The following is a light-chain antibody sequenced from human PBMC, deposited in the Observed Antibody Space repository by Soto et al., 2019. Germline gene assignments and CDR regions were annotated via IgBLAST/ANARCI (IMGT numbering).Light chain of an antibody. CDR3: VQAVQPPRT. J-gene: IGKJ2*01. V-gene: IGKV2-28*01. CDR1: QSLLHSNGNNY. CDR2: LGS. Sequence: DIVMTQSPLSLPVTPGEPASISCRSSQSLLHSNGNNYLEWYLQKPGQSPQLLIYLGSNRASGVPDRFSGSGSGTDFTLKINRVEAEDVGVYYCVQAVQPPRTFGQGTKLEIK.